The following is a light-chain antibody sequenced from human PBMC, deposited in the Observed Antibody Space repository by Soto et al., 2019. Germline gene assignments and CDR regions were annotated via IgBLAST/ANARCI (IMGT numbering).Light chain of an antibody. CDR1: PSVSSSY. J-gene: IGKJ5*01. Sequence: ILLTQSPRTLTLSPEERDTISCRASPSVSSSYLAWYQQKPGQAPWLLIYGASSRATGIPDRFSGSGSGTDFTLTISRLEPEDFAVYYCQQYGSSPTITFGQGTRLEIK. CDR3: QQYGSSPTIT. V-gene: IGKV3-20*01. CDR2: GAS.